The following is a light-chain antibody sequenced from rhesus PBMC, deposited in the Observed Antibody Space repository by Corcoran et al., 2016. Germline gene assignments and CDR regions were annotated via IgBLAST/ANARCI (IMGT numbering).Light chain of an antibody. CDR3: QQRNSYPYS. J-gene: IGKJ2*01. CDR1: QGISNA. CDR2: AAT. V-gene: IGKV1-33*01. Sequence: DIHMTQSPSSLSASVGDKVTITCRASQGISNALAWYQQKPGKVPKLLSYAATNLQSGVPSRFRGSGCGTVFTLTISSLQPEDFAVYYCQQRNSYPYSFGQGTKVEIK.